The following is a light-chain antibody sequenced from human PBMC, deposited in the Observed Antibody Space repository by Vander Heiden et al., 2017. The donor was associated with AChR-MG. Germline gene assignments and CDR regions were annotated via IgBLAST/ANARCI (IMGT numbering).Light chain of an antibody. Sequence: EIVMTQSPATLSVSLGETVTLSCRASQNIEVHLNWYQQKPGQPPRLLIHGASTRATGIPARFSGSGSGTEFTLTISSLQSEDSAVYFCQQYKDWPPYTFGQGTKLEI. CDR2: GAS. V-gene: IGKV3-15*01. CDR1: QNIEVH. J-gene: IGKJ2*01. CDR3: QQYKDWPPYT.